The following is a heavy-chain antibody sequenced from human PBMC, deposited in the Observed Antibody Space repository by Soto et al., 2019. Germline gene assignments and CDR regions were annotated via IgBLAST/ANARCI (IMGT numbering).Heavy chain of an antibody. CDR3: ARETLSFGSALDV. J-gene: IGHJ6*02. CDR2: ITWNGGNT. Sequence: XGSLRLSGAASGFSFDDYNIHWVRQAPGKGLEWVSLITWNGGNTYYADSVKGRFTISRDGTTESVSLQMTSLKREDTGLYYCARETLSFGSALDVWGQGTMVTVSS. D-gene: IGHD3-3*01. V-gene: IGHV3-43*01. CDR1: GFSFDDYN.